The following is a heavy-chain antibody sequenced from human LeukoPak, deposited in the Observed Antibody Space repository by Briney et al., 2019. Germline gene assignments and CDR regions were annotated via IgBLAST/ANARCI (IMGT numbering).Heavy chain of an antibody. CDR2: IYSGGST. V-gene: IGHV3-66*01. J-gene: IGHJ4*02. CDR3: ARGAVAGTGNFDY. D-gene: IGHD6-19*01. CDR1: GFAVSSNY. Sequence: GGSLRLSCAASGFAVSSNYMSWVRQAPGKGLEWVSVIYSGGSTYYADSVKGRFTISRDNSKNTLYLQMNGLRAEDTAVYYCARGAVAGTGNFDYWGQGTLVTVSS.